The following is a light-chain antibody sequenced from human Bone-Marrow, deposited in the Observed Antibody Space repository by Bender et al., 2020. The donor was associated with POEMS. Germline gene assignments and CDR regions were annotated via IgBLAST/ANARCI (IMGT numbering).Light chain of an antibody. J-gene: IGLJ1*01. Sequence: QSALAQPASVSGSPGQAITISCTGTSSDIGVVNYVSWYQQHPGKAPQLMIFDVTNRPPGASSRFSGSKSGNTASLTISGLQAEDEADYYCSSYTSTSTAYVFGTGTKVTVL. CDR3: SSYTSTSTAYV. CDR2: DVT. V-gene: IGLV2-14*03. CDR1: SSDIGVVNY.